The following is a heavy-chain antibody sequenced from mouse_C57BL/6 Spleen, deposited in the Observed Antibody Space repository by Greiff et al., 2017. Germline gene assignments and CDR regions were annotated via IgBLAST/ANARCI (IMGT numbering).Heavy chain of an antibody. CDR2: IDPETGGT. J-gene: IGHJ3*01. Sequence: QVQLQQSGAELVRPGASVTLSCKASGYTFTDYEMHWVKQTPVHGLEWIGAIDPETGGTAYNQKFKGKAILTADKSSSTAYMELRSLTSEDAAFYYCTRSDGNFAYWGKGTLVTVSA. D-gene: IGHD1-1*01. CDR1: GYTFTDYE. CDR3: TRSDGNFAY. V-gene: IGHV1-15*01.